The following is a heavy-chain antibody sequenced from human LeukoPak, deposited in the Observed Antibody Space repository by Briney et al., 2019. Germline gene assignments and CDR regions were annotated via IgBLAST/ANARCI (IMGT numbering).Heavy chain of an antibody. CDR1: GYTFTGYY. CDR2: INPNSGGT. CDR3: ARSGPAPRGARLRDV. V-gene: IGHV1-2*02. D-gene: IGHD5/OR15-5a*01. J-gene: IGHJ6*02. Sequence: ASVKVSCKASGYTFTGYYMHWVRQAPGQGLEWMGWINPNSGGTNYAQKFQGRVTMTRDTSISTSYMELSRLRSDDTAVYYCARSGPAPRGARLRDVWGQGTTVTVSS.